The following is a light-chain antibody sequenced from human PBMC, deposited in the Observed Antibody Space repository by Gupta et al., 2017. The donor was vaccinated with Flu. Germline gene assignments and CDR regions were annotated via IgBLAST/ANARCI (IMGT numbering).Light chain of an antibody. V-gene: IGKV1-12*01. CDR3: RQANSFPLS. Sequence: DIQITHSPSTVSASVGDRVSITCRASQHINSWLAWYQKKPGQAPKVLIYAASSLQSGVPSRFSGSGYGTDFTLTISSLQPEDFATYFCRQANSFPLSFGGGTKVEMK. CDR2: AAS. J-gene: IGKJ4*01. CDR1: QHINSW.